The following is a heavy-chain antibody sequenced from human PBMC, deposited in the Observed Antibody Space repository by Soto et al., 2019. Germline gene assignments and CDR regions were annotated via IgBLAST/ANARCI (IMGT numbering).Heavy chain of an antibody. CDR2: INHSGST. CDR1: GGSFSGYY. D-gene: IGHD6-19*01. Sequence: QVQLQQWGAGLLKPSETLSLTCAVYGGSFSGYYWSWIRQPPGKGLEWIGEINHSGSTNYNPSLKSRVTISVDTSKNQFSLKLSSVTAADTAVYYCATYSSLNWFDPWGQGTLVTVSS. V-gene: IGHV4-34*01. J-gene: IGHJ5*02. CDR3: ATYSSLNWFDP.